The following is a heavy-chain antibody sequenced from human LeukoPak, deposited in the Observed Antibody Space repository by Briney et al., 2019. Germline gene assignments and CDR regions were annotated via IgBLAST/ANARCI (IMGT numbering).Heavy chain of an antibody. D-gene: IGHD4-17*01. V-gene: IGHV3-23*01. CDR1: GFTFSSYA. CDR3: ATTVTKVLSWYFDL. J-gene: IGHJ2*01. Sequence: GGSLRLSCAASGFTFSSYAMSWVRQAPGKGLEWVSAISGSGGSTYYADSVKGRFTISRDNPKNTLYLQMNSLRAEDTAVYYCATTVTKVLSWYFDLWGRGTLVTVSS. CDR2: ISGSGGST.